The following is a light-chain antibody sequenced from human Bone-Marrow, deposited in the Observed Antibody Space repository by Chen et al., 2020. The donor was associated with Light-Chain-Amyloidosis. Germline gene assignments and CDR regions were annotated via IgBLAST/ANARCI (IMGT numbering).Light chain of an antibody. CDR3: HQYENLPFT. V-gene: IGKV1-33*01. CDR2: DAS. CDR1: QDFITS. Sequence: DIQMTQSPSSLSASVGDRVIISCQASQDFITSLNWFQLKPGKAPKLLIYDASNLQTGVPSRFTGSGSGTHFTLAISSLHPDDIATYYCHQYENLPFTFGPGTKVEMK. J-gene: IGKJ3*01.